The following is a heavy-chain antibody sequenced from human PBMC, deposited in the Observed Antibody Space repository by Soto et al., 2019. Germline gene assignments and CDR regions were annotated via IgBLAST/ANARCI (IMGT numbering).Heavy chain of an antibody. V-gene: IGHV1-69*12. CDR3: ASKPRVLRYFERFDAFDI. Sequence: QVQLVQSGAEVKKPGSSVKVSCKASGGTFSSYAISWVRQAPGQGLEWMGGIIPIFGTANYAQKFQGRVTITADESTSTAYMELSSLRSEDTAVYYCASKPRVLRYFERFDAFDIWGQGTMVTVSS. D-gene: IGHD3-9*01. CDR2: IIPIFGTA. J-gene: IGHJ3*02. CDR1: GGTFSSYA.